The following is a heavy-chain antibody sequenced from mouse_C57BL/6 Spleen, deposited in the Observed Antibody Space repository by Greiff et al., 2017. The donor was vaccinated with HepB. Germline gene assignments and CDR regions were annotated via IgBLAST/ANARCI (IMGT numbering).Heavy chain of an antibody. Sequence: EVKLMESGGGLVKPGGSLKLSCAASGFTFSSYAMSWVRQTPEKRLEWVATISDGGSYTYYPDNVKGRFTISRDNAKNNLYLQMSHLKSEDTAMYYCARDGGYSNPYYAMDYWGQGTSVTVSS. J-gene: IGHJ4*01. D-gene: IGHD2-5*01. V-gene: IGHV5-4*01. CDR3: ARDGGYSNPYYAMDY. CDR1: GFTFSSYA. CDR2: ISDGGSYT.